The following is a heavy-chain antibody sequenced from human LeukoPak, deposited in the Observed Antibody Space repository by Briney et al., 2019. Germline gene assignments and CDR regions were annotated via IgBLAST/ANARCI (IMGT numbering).Heavy chain of an antibody. CDR2: IHTSGST. V-gene: IGHV4-4*09. Sequence: SETLSLTCTVSGDSISSYYWSWIRQPPGKGLEWIGYIHTSGSTNYNPSLKSRATISVDTSKNQFSLKLSSVTAADTAGYYCARRRMLGVSGGCCWFDPWGQGTLVTVSS. D-gene: IGHD3-16*01. CDR1: GDSISSYY. J-gene: IGHJ5*02. CDR3: ARRRMLGVSGGCCWFDP.